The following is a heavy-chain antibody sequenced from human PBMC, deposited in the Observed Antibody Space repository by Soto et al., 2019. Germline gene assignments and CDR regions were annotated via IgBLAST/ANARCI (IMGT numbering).Heavy chain of an antibody. V-gene: IGHV4-59*01. D-gene: IGHD6-19*01. CDR2: MYYTGDT. J-gene: IGHJ5*02. Sequence: PSETLSLTCTVSAGSIQGYYWSWSRQPPGKGLEWIGYMYYTGDTNYNPSLKSRVAISIDTSKNVISLNLNSVTAADTAVYYCARLVTGEAAGTFWFDPWGQGTQVTVSS. CDR3: ARLVTGEAAGTFWFDP. CDR1: AGSIQGYY.